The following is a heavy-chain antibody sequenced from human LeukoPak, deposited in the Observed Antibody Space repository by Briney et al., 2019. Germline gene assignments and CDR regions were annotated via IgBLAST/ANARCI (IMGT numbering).Heavy chain of an antibody. CDR3: AKDTIFGVVIGAFDI. Sequence: GRSLRLSCAASGFTFDDYAMHWVRQAPGRGLEWVSGISWNSGSIGYADSVKGGFTISRDNAKNSLYLQMNSLRAEDTALYYCAKDTIFGVVIGAFDIWGQGTMVTVSS. J-gene: IGHJ3*02. V-gene: IGHV3-9*01. D-gene: IGHD3-3*01. CDR1: GFTFDDYA. CDR2: ISWNSGSI.